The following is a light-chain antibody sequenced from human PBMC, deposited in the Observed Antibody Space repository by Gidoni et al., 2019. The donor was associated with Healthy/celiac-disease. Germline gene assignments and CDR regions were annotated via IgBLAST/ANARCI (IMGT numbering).Light chain of an antibody. Sequence: DIVMTQTPLSLSVTPGQPASISCKSSQSLLHSDGKTYLYWYLQKPGQSTQLLIYEVSNRFPGAPDRCRGSGAGTDFTLKISREEAEEVGIYYRMQTRQLPITLGQGTRLEIK. CDR2: EVS. CDR1: QSLLHSDGKTY. CDR3: MQTRQLPIT. J-gene: IGKJ5*01. V-gene: IGKV2D-29*02.